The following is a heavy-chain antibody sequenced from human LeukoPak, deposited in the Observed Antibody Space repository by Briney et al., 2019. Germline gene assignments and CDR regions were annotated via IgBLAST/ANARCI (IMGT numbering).Heavy chain of an antibody. CDR1: GGSISSGSYY. D-gene: IGHD1-1*01. CDR3: ARARLERYMDV. Sequence: SETLSLTCTVSGGSISSGSYYWGWIRQPPGKGLEWIGGIYYSGSTYYNPPLKSRVTMSLDTSKNQFSLNLSSVTAADTAVYYCARARLERYMDVWGKGTTVTVSS. V-gene: IGHV4-39*07. J-gene: IGHJ6*03. CDR2: IYYSGST.